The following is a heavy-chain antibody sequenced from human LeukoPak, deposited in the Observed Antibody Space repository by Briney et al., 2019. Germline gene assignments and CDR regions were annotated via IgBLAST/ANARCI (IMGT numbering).Heavy chain of an antibody. D-gene: IGHD5-24*01. Sequence: SVKVSCKASGGTFSSYAISWVRQAPGQGLEWMGTIIPIVGIANYAQKFQGRVTITADKFTSTAYMELSSLRSEDTAVYYCARDGEMATIYFDYWGRGTLVTVSS. CDR1: GGTFSSYA. CDR3: ARDGEMATIYFDY. J-gene: IGHJ4*02. V-gene: IGHV1-69*04. CDR2: IIPIVGIA.